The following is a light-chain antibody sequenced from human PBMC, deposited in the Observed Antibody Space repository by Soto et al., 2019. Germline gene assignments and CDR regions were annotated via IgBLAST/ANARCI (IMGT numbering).Light chain of an antibody. V-gene: IGKV1-5*03. J-gene: IGKJ1*01. Sequence: DIQMTQSPSALSASIGDRVTITCRASQSISIWLAWYQQKPGKAPKLLIYAASSLESGVPSRFSGSGSGTEFTLTISSLQPDDFATYYCHHYNTYSTFGSGTRVDVK. CDR3: HHYNTYST. CDR2: AAS. CDR1: QSISIW.